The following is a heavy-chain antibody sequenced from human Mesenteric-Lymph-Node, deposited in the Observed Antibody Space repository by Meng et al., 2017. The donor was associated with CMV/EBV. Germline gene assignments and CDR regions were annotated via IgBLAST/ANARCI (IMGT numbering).Heavy chain of an antibody. CDR2: IYPDDSDT. D-gene: IGHD2-21*01. V-gene: IGHV5-51*01. Sequence: KVSCKGSGYSFTTYWIGWVRQMPGKGLEWMGIIYPDDSDTRYNPSFQGQVTLSADKSTSTAYLQRSSLKASDTAIYYCAILEARGSVVVIATPPDYWGQGTLVTVSS. CDR3: AILEARGSVVVIATPPDY. CDR1: GYSFTTYW. J-gene: IGHJ4*02.